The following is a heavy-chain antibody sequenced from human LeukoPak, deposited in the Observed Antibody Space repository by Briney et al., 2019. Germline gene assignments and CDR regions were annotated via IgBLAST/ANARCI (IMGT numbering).Heavy chain of an antibody. CDR2: ITYNSGTI. CDR1: GFTFRSYA. J-gene: IGHJ4*02. Sequence: SGGSLRLSCAASGFTFRSYAMQWVRPAPGKGLEWVSYITYNSGTIFYADSVKGRFTISRDNAKDSLYLQMSSLRDEDTAVYYCARDSGYSYADDYWGQGTLVTVSS. CDR3: ARDSGYSYADDY. V-gene: IGHV3-48*02. D-gene: IGHD5-18*01.